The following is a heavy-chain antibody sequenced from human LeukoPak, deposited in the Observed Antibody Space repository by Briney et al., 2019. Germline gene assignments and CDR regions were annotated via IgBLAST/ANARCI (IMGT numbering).Heavy chain of an antibody. CDR3: AREYLEYGSGNDYFDY. V-gene: IGHV4-30-2*01. J-gene: IGHJ4*02. Sequence: SETLSLTCAVSGGSISSGGYSWSWIRQPPGKGLEWIGYIYHSGSTYYNPSLKSRVIISVDRSKNQFSPKLSSVTAADTAVYYCAREYLEYGSGNDYFDYWGQGTLVTVSS. D-gene: IGHD3-10*01. CDR2: IYHSGST. CDR1: GGSISSGGYS.